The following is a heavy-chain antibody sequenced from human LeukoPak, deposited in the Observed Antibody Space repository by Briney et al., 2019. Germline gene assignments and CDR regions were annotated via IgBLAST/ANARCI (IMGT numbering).Heavy chain of an antibody. CDR1: GFTFSSSA. V-gene: IGHV3-7*01. CDR2: IKQDGSER. J-gene: IGHJ4*02. CDR3: ARGRPLGANFWVH. D-gene: IGHD3-16*01. Sequence: PGGSLRLSCAASGFTFSSSAMSWVRQAPGKGLEWVANIKQDGSERNYVDSVKGRFTIFRDNAKNSLFLQMNSLRAEDTAVYYCARGRPLGANFWVHWGQGTLVTVSS.